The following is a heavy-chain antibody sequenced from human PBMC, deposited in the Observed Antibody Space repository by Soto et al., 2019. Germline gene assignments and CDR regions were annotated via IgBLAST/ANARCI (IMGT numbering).Heavy chain of an antibody. CDR2: VNPIVSMS. Sequence: QVQLVQSGAEVKRPGSSVKVSCKASGDSFNFYSINWVRQAPGLGLEWMGRVNPIVSMSNYAQKFQGRVTMTGDKSTSTAYMELSSLRSEDTAIYYWASSYGVGYRAFDYWGQGALVTVSS. J-gene: IGHJ4*02. D-gene: IGHD2-8*01. CDR3: ASSYGVGYRAFDY. V-gene: IGHV1-69*02. CDR1: GDSFNFYS.